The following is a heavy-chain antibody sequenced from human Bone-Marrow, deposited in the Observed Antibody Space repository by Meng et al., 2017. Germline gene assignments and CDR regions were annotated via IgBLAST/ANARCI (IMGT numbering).Heavy chain of an antibody. CDR2: MNPNSGNT. V-gene: IGHV1-8*01. J-gene: IGHJ5*02. CDR3: ASAPPRIVLMVYATSPDWFDT. CDR1: GYTLTSYD. D-gene: IGHD2-8*01. Sequence: ASVKVSRKASGYTLTSYDINWVRQATGQGLEWMGWMNPNSGNTGYAQKFQGRVTMTRNTSIRTAYMELSSLRSEDTAVYYCASAPPRIVLMVYATSPDWFDTWGQGTLVTVSS.